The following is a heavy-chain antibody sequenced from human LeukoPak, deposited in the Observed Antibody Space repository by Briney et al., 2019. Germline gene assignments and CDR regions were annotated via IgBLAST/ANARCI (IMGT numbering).Heavy chain of an antibody. D-gene: IGHD5-12*01. V-gene: IGHV3-7*01. CDR1: GLTFSSYW. Sequence: PGGSLRLPCAASGLTFSSYWMSWVRQAPGKGLEWVANIKQDGSEKYYVDSVKGRFTISRDNAKNSLYLQMNSLRAEDTAVYYCARGPSGYHNTGGQGTLVTVSS. CDR3: ARGPSGYHNT. CDR2: IKQDGSEK. J-gene: IGHJ4*02.